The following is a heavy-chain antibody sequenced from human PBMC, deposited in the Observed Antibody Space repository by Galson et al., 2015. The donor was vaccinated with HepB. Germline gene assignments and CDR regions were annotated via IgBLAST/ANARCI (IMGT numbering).Heavy chain of an antibody. J-gene: IGHJ6*02. CDR3: ARGNKYYDFWSGYYLGSEGHYDMDV. D-gene: IGHD3-3*01. V-gene: IGHV1-18*04. CDR1: GYTFTSYG. Sequence: SVKVSCKASGYTFTSYGISWVRQAPGQGLEWMGWISAYNGNTNYAQKLQGRVTMTTDTSTSTAYMELRSLRSDDTAVYCCARGNKYYDFWSGYYLGSEGHYDMDVWGQGTTVTVSS. CDR2: ISAYNGNT.